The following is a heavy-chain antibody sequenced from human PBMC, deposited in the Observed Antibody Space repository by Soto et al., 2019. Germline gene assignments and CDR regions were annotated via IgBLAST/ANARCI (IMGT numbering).Heavy chain of an antibody. CDR2: IIPTFGTV. CDR1: GDTFSSYA. D-gene: IGHD3-10*01. V-gene: IGHV1-69*01. J-gene: IGHJ4*02. Sequence: QLVQSGPEVKKPGSSVKVSCKSVGDTFSSYAVSWVRQAPGQGLEWMGGIIPTFGTVNYAQKFKGRATITADESTRLSYMELSSLKSEDTAVYYCARAAGDYGHPYFDYWGQGTLISVSS. CDR3: ARAAGDYGHPYFDY.